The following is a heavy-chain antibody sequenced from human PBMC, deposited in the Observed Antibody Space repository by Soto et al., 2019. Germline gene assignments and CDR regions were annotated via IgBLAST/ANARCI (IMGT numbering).Heavy chain of an antibody. Sequence: PGGSLRLPCTASGFTXTISAMGGVRQAPGKGLEWVSAISSSSSTIYYADSVKGRFTISRDNAKNSLYLQMNSLRDEDTAVYYCARDITVVVVAAYYGMDVSGQGTTVTVSS. V-gene: IGHV3-48*02. D-gene: IGHD2-15*01. J-gene: IGHJ6*02. CDR1: GFTXTISA. CDR2: ISSSSSTI. CDR3: ARDITVVVVAAYYGMDV.